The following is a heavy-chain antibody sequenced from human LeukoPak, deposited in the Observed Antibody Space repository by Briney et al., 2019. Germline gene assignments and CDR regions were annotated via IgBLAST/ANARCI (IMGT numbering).Heavy chain of an antibody. CDR3: ARHTDIAALSSLNY. J-gene: IGHJ4*02. V-gene: IGHV4-59*08. D-gene: IGHD6-13*01. Sequence: SETLSLTCTVSGGSISSYYWSWIRQTPGKGLEWVGDSYYSGSTNYNPSLKSRVTISVDTSKNQFSLKLSSVTAADTAVYYCARHTDIAALSSLNYWGQGTLVTVSS. CDR2: SYYSGST. CDR1: GGSISSYY.